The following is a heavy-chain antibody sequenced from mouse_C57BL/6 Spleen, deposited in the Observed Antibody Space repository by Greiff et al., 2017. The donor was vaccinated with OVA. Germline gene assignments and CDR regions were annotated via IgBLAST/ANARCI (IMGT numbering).Heavy chain of an antibody. D-gene: IGHD2-5*01. V-gene: IGHV1-15*01. J-gene: IGHJ1*03. CDR2: IDPETGGT. CDR3: TRSGSNYLATGYCDV. CDR1: GYTFTDYE. Sequence: QVQLQQSGAELVRPGASVTLSCKASGYTFTDYEMHWVKQTPVHGLEWIGAIDPETGGTASNQKFKGKAILTADKSSSTAYMELRSLTSEYSAVYYCTRSGSNYLATGYCDVWGTGTTVTVSS.